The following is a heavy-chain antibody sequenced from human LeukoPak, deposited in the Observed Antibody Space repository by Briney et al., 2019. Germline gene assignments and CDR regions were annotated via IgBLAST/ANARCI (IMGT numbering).Heavy chain of an antibody. CDR1: GGSISSFH. V-gene: IGHV4-59*12. CDR3: ARRARSYSSTWQTRGGNWFDP. J-gene: IGHJ5*02. D-gene: IGHD6-13*01. Sequence: TSETLSLTCTVSGGSISSFHWSWIRQPPGKGLEWIGYNYYSGSTNYNPSLKSRVTISVDTSKNQFSLKLTSVTAADTAVYYCARRARSYSSTWQTRGGNWFDPWGQGTLVTVSS. CDR2: NYYSGST.